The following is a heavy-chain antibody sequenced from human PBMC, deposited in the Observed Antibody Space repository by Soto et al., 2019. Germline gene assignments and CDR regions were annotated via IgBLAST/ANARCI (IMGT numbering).Heavy chain of an antibody. CDR1: GGSITESH. J-gene: IGHJ4*01. D-gene: IGHD2-21*01. CDR2: MYTRGSA. CDR3: ATSTIVGLEVAGHFDN. Sequence: SETLSLTCSVSGGSITESHWSWIRQPVGKGLEWIGRMYTRGSATYNPSLKSRVTMSLDSSKNEFSLKVRSMTAADTAVYYCATSTIVGLEVAGHFDNWGQGTLVTVSS. V-gene: IGHV4-4*07.